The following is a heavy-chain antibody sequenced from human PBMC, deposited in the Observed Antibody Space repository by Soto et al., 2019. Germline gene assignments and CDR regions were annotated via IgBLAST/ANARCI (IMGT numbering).Heavy chain of an antibody. Sequence: QVTLKESGPALVKPTETLTLTCTVSGFSLTTGKMGVSWIRQPPGKALEWLAHIFSDNERSYSTSLQGRLTISKDTSGSQVVLSMTNVDPVDTATYYCVRMNVDSYQFYYAMDVWGQGTTVTVSS. CDR3: VRMNVDSYQFYYAMDV. CDR1: GFSLTTGKMG. D-gene: IGHD4-17*01. V-gene: IGHV2-26*01. CDR2: IFSDNER. J-gene: IGHJ6*02.